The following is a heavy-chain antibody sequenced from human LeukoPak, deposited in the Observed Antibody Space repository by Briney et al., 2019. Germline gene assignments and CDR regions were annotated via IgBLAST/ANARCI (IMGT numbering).Heavy chain of an antibody. CDR3: ARDSTYYYDSSGYPAGPFDP. CDR1: GGSISSYY. D-gene: IGHD3-22*01. CDR2: IYTSGST. Sequence: SETLSLTCNVSGGSISSYYWSWIRQPAGKGLEWIGRIYTSGSTNYNPSLKSRVTISVDTSKNQFSLKLSSVTAADTAVYYCARDSTYYYDSSGYPAGPFDPWGQGTLVTVSS. V-gene: IGHV4-4*07. J-gene: IGHJ5*02.